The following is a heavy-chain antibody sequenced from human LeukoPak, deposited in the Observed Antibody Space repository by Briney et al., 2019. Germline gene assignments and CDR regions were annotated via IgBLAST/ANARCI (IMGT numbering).Heavy chain of an antibody. D-gene: IGHD4-23*01. CDR1: GFTFSDYA. CDR3: AKRWQGNSRALDY. CDR2: ISGSGGTT. J-gene: IGHJ4*02. V-gene: IGHV3-23*01. Sequence: GGSLRLSCAASGFTFSDYAITWVRQAPGKGLEWVSAISGSGGTTYYADSVKGRFTISRDNSKNTLYLQMSSLRAEDTAIYFCAKRWQGNSRALDYWGQGTLVTVSS.